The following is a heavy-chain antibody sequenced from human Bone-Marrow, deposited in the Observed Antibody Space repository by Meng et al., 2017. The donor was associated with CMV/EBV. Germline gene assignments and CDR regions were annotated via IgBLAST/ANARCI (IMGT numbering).Heavy chain of an antibody. J-gene: IGHJ4*02. CDR1: SYIFTSYV. D-gene: IGHD6-6*01. CDR3: ARAGEYTSSAGDH. Sequence: ASSYIFTSYVMSWVRQAPGQGLEWMGWINGYSAKTNYAQKLQGRVTMTRDTLTTTAYMELRSLTSDDTAVYYCARAGEYTSSAGDHWGQGTLVTVSS. V-gene: IGHV1-18*01. CDR2: INGYSAKT.